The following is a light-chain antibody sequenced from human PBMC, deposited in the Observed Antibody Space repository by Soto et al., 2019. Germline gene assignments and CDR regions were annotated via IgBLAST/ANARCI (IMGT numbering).Light chain of an antibody. V-gene: IGKV3-20*01. CDR1: QSVSSNY. J-gene: IGKJ4*02. CDR3: QQDGSSPLP. Sequence: EIVLTQSPGTLSLSPGERATLSCRASQSVSSNYLAWYQQKPGQAPRLLIYGASSRPTGIPDRFSGSGSGTGFTRTISRLEPEDFAVYHCQQDGSSPLPFGGGTKVEIK. CDR2: GAS.